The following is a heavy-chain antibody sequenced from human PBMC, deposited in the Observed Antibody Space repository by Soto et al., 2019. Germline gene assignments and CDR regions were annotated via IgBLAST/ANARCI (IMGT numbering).Heavy chain of an antibody. V-gene: IGHV6-1*01. CDR3: ARGGKAVAGGAWFDP. Sequence: QTLSLTCAISGDSVSSYSAAWNWIRQSPSGGLEWLGRTYYRSRFFSDYAESVKSRIIINPDTSKNQFSLQLNSVTPEDTAVYYCARGGKAVAGGAWFDPWGQGTLVTVSS. CDR2: TYYRSRFFS. J-gene: IGHJ5*02. D-gene: IGHD6-19*01. CDR1: GDSVSSYSAA.